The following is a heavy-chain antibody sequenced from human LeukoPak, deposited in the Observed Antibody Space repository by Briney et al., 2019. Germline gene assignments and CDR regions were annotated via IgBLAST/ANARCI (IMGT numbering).Heavy chain of an antibody. V-gene: IGHV4-39*07. Sequence: SETLSLTCSVSGGSISSSSYYWGWIRQPPGKGLEWIGSIYYSGSTYYNPSLKSRVTISVDTSKNQFSLKLSSVTAADTAVYYCAREGGTYSSGWYYFDYWGQGTLVTVSS. CDR2: IYYSGST. CDR3: AREGGTYSSGWYYFDY. CDR1: GGSISSSSYY. D-gene: IGHD6-19*01. J-gene: IGHJ4*02.